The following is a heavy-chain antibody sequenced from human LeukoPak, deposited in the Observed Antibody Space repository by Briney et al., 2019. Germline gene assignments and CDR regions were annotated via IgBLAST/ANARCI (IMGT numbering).Heavy chain of an antibody. J-gene: IGHJ6*03. V-gene: IGHV1-69*06. CDR1: GGTFSSYA. CDR3: ARGSLAAAGTYYYYMDV. CDR2: IIPIFGTA. D-gene: IGHD6-13*01. Sequence: GSSVKVSCKASGGTFSSYAISWVRQAPGQGLEWMGGIIPIFGTANYAQKFQGRVTITADKSTSTAYMELSSLRSEDTAVYYCARGSLAAAGTYYYYMDVWGKGTTVTVSS.